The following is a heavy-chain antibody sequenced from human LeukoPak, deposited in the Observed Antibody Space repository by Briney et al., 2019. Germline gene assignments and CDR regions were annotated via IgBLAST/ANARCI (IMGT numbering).Heavy chain of an antibody. J-gene: IGHJ5*02. CDR3: AREGTANWFDP. CDR2: IFHSGAT. V-gene: IGHV4-4*02. CDR1: GDSVSSNNN. D-gene: IGHD2-21*02. Sequence: SGTLSLTCVVSGDSVSSNNNWNWVRQPPGKGLEWIGEIFHSGATNFNPSLKSRVTISVDKSKNQFSLKLSSVTAADTAVYYCAREGTANWFDPWGQGTLVTVSS.